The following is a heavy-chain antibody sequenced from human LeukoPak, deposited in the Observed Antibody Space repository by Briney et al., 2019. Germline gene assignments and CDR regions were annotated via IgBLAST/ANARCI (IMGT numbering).Heavy chain of an antibody. D-gene: IGHD2-15*01. J-gene: IGHJ4*02. Sequence: PSETLSLTCTVSGGSISSYYWSWIRQPPGKGLEWIGYMYYTGTTNYNPSLKSRVTISVDTSKNQFSLKLSSVTAADTAVYYCARGGWRLDYWGQGTLVTVSS. CDR1: GGSISSYY. CDR2: MYYTGTT. CDR3: ARGGWRLDY. V-gene: IGHV4-59*01.